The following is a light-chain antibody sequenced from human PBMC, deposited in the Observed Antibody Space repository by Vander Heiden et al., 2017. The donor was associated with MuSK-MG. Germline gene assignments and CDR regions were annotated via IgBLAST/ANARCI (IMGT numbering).Light chain of an antibody. CDR1: QSVRTY. V-gene: IGKV3-11*01. CDR3: QQPENWPLP. Sequence: EIVLTQSPVTLSLSPGERATLSCRASQSVRTYLAWDQQKTGQAPRLLIYDASNRATGIPARFPGRGSGTDFSLTISSLETEDFAVSYDQQPENWPLPVGVGPKVEIK. J-gene: IGKJ4*02. CDR2: DAS.